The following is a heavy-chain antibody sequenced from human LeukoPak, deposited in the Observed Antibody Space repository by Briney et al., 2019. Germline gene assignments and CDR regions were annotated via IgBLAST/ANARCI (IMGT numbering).Heavy chain of an antibody. J-gene: IGHJ4*02. CDR2: IKQDGSEK. V-gene: IGHV3-7*01. D-gene: IGHD4-17*01. CDR3: ARDPATPTVTTFRLDSY. CDR1: GFTFSSYW. Sequence: GGSLRLSCAASGFTFSSYWMSWVRQAPGKGLEWVANIKQDGSEKYYVDSVKGRFTISRDNAKSSLYLQMNSLRAEDTAVYYCARDPATPTVTTFRLDSYWGQGTLVTVSS.